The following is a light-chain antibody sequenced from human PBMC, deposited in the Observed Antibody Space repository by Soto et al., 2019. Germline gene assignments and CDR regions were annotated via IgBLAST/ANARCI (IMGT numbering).Light chain of an antibody. Sequence: EILMTQSPATLSVSPGERATLSCRASQSVSSNLAWYQQKHGQAPRLLIYGASTRATGIPARFSGGGSGTEFTLTISSLRSEDSAIYYCQQYFEWPPMTFGQGTKVEI. V-gene: IGKV3-15*01. CDR1: QSVSSN. CDR2: GAS. J-gene: IGKJ1*01. CDR3: QQYFEWPPMT.